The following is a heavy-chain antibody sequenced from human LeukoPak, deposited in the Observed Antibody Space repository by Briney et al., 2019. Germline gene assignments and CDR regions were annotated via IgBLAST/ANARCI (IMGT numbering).Heavy chain of an antibody. CDR2: VNYRGST. V-gene: IGHV4-34*09. J-gene: IGHJ5*02. D-gene: IGHD2-2*03. CDR3: ARGSAFDGYCAPGACNSAHFDH. CDR1: GDSFNRHF. Sequence: PSETLSLTCAVYGDSFNRHFWSWLRQSPGRGLEWIGEVNYRGSTIYSPSVKTRVTVSVDTSKKQISLTLKSVTAADTATYFCARGSAFDGYCAPGACNSAHFDHWAQGTPVIVSA.